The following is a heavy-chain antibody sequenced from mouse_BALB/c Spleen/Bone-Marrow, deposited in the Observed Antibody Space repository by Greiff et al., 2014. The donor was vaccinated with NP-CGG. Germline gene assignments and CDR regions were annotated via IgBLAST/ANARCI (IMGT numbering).Heavy chain of an antibody. V-gene: IGHV1-54*01. CDR2: INPGSGGA. CDR1: GYAFTNYL. CDR3: ARFGRYYFDY. Sequence: ESGAELVRPGTAVNVSCKASGYAFTNYLIEWEKQRPGQGLEWIGVINPGSGGANYNEKFKGKATLTADKSSSTAYMQLSSLTSDDSAVYFCARFGRYYFDYWGQGTTLTVSS. J-gene: IGHJ2*01.